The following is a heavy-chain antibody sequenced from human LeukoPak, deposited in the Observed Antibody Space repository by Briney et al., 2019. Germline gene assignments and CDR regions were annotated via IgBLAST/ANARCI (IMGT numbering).Heavy chain of an antibody. CDR1: GYTFTSYG. D-gene: IGHD3-10*01. V-gene: IGHV1-18*01. CDR2: ISAYNGNT. CDR3: ARTLGGGVITPQDY. J-gene: IGHJ4*02. Sequence: ASVTVSCTASGYTFTSYGISWVRQAPGQGLEWMGWISAYNGNTNYAQKLQGRVTMTTDTSTSTAYMELRSLRSDDTAVYYCARTLGGGVITPQDYWGQGTLVTVSS.